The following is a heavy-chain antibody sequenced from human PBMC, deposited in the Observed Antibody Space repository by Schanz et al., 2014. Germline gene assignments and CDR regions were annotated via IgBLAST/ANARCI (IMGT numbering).Heavy chain of an antibody. V-gene: IGHV3-7*03. CDR3: AKQIHYDILTVTRN. CDR1: GFTFSSYG. CDR2: IKQDGSEK. Sequence: VQLVESGGGVVQFGRSLRLSCVASGFTFSSYGMHWVRQAPGKGLEWVANIKQDGSEKYYVDAVKGRFTISRDNAKNSLYLQMNSLRAEDTAVYYCAKQIHYDILTVTRNWGQGTLVTVSS. D-gene: IGHD3-9*01. J-gene: IGHJ4*02.